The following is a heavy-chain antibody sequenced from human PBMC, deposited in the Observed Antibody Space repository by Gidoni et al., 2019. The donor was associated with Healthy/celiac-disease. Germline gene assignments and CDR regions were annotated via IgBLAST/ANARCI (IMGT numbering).Heavy chain of an antibody. CDR2: IFSNDEK. D-gene: IGHD3-10*01. V-gene: IGHV2-26*01. Sequence: QVTLKESGPVLVKPTETLTLTCTVSGFSLSNARMGVSWSRQPPGKALEWLAHIFSNDEKSYSTSLKSRLTISKDTSKSQVVLTMTNMDPVDTATYYCARISSLGFGELLYYFDYWGQGTLVTVSS. J-gene: IGHJ4*02. CDR3: ARISSLGFGELLYYFDY. CDR1: GFSLSNARMG.